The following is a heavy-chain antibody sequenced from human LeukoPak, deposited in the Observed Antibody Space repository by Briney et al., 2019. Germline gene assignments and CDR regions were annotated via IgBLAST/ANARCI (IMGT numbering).Heavy chain of an antibody. J-gene: IGHJ4*02. Sequence: SQTLSLTCTVSGGSINSGDYYWTWIRQHPGKGLEWIGCFPSTGSSYYTPSLKSRISISLDTSKNQFSLNLSSVTAADTAVYYCARDYYDSSGHSFVDYWGQGTLVTVSS. CDR1: GGSINSGDYY. CDR3: ARDYYDSSGHSFVDY. D-gene: IGHD3-22*01. V-gene: IGHV4-31*03. CDR2: FPSTGSS.